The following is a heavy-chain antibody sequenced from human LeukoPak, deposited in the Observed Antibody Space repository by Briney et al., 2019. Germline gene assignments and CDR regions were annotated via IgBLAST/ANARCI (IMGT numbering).Heavy chain of an antibody. CDR2: IYYSGST. V-gene: IGHV4-39*07. CDR3: ARAAYDFWSQRRYYFDY. D-gene: IGHD3-3*01. Sequence: SETLSLTCTVSGGSISSSSYYWGWIRQPPGKGLEWIGSIYYSGSTYYNPSLKSRVTISVDTSKNQFSLKLSSVTAADTAVYYCARAAYDFWSQRRYYFDYWGQGTLVTVSS. J-gene: IGHJ4*02. CDR1: GGSISSSSYY.